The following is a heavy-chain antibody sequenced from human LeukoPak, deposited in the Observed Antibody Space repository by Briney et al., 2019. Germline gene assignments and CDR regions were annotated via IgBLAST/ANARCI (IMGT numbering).Heavy chain of an antibody. CDR1: GFTFHDYA. V-gene: IGHV3-43D*03. J-gene: IGHJ6*03. CDR2: ISWDGGST. CDR3: VRGPRYTVYYFHMDV. D-gene: IGHD1-14*01. Sequence: GGSLRLSCAASGFTFHDYAMHWVRQPPGKGLEWVSFISWDGGSTYYADSVKGRYTISRDNYKNSLVLQLNSLRAEDTALYYCVRGPRYTVYYFHMDVWGKGTTVTVSS.